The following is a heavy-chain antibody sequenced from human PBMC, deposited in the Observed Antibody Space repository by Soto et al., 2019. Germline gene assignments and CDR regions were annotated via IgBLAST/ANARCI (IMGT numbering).Heavy chain of an antibody. D-gene: IGHD3-10*01. CDR3: ARRWGYGSGSYYNRANYYYYYYMDV. CDR1: GGSFSGYY. J-gene: IGHJ6*03. CDR2: INHSGST. V-gene: IGHV4-34*01. Sequence: SETLSLTCAVYGGSFSGYYWSWIRQPPGKGLEWIGEINHSGSTNYNPSLKSRVTISVDTSKNQFSLKLSSVTAADTAVYYCARRWGYGSGSYYNRANYYYYYYMDVWGKGTTVTVSS.